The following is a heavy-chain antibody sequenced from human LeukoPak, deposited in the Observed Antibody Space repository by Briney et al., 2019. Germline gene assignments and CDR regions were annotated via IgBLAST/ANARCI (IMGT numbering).Heavy chain of an antibody. V-gene: IGHV3-74*01. CDR2: ITRDGSST. CDR1: GLTFSSSW. Sequence: PGGSLRLSCAASGLTFSSSWMHWVRQAPGKGLVWVSRITRDGSSTTYADSVKGRFTTSRDNAKNTLYLQMDSLRDDDTALYYCARDPGYESWSPFWGGMDVWGNGTTVIVSS. D-gene: IGHD3-16*01. CDR3: ARDPGYESWSPFWGGMDV. J-gene: IGHJ6*04.